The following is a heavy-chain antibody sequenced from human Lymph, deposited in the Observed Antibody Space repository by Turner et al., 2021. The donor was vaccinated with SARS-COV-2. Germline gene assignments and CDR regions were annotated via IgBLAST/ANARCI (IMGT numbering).Heavy chain of an antibody. CDR2: ISSSSTYT. D-gene: IGHD3-22*01. Sequence: QVQLVESGGGLVKPGGSMRLSCEASGVTFRDYYMLWIRQTPGERRLWVAYISSSSTYTYYADSVKGRFTISRDNSKNSMYVQMNSLRAEDTAVYYCASCLLPYCNYGMDVWGQGTTVTVSS. J-gene: IGHJ6*02. CDR1: GVTFRDYY. V-gene: IGHV3-11*06. CDR3: ASCLLPYCNYGMDV.